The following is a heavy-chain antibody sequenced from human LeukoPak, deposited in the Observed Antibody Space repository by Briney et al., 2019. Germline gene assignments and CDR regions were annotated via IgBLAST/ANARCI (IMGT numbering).Heavy chain of an antibody. CDR2: IFSGGST. J-gene: IGHJ4*02. V-gene: IGHV4-59*01. Sequence: SETLSLTCTVSGGSIRNYYWSWIRQPPGKGLEWIGYIFSGGSTNYNPSLQSRAAISVDTSKNQFSLKLSSVTAADTAVYYCARLAGGPDYWGQGTLVTVSS. CDR3: ARLAGGPDY. CDR1: GGSIRNYY. D-gene: IGHD3-16*01.